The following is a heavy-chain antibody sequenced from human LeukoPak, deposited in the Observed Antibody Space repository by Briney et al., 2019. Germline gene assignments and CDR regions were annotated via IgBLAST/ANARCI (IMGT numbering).Heavy chain of an antibody. CDR2: IRYDESSK. CDR3: AREEGPFDY. CDR1: GFTFSSYG. Sequence: GGSLRLSCAASGFTFSSYGMHWVRQAPGKGLEWVAVIRYDESSKYYADSVKGRFTISRDNSKNTLYLLMNSLRAEDTAVYYCAREEGPFDYWGQGTLVTVSS. V-gene: IGHV3-33*01. J-gene: IGHJ4*02.